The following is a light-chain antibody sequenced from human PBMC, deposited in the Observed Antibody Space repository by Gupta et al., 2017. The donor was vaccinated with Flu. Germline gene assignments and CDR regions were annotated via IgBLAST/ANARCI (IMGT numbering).Light chain of an antibody. CDR2: EDN. Sequence: FMLTQPHSVSESPGKTVTISCTRSRGSIARNYVQWYQQRPSSSPTTVIYEDNQRPSGVPDRFSGSIDSSSNSASLTISGLKPEDEADYYCQSYDSTKDVVFGGGTKLTVL. CDR3: QSYDSTKDVV. V-gene: IGLV6-57*01. CDR1: RGSIARNY. J-gene: IGLJ2*01.